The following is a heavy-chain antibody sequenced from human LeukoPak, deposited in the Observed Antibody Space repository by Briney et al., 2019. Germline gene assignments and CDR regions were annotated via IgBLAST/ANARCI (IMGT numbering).Heavy chain of an antibody. V-gene: IGHV3-53*01. CDR3: ARDTPPDY. CDR2: VSSGGST. J-gene: IGHJ4*02. CDR1: GFTFDDYA. Sequence: GGSLRLSCAASGFTFDDYAMHWVRQAPGKGLEWVSVVSSGGSTYYADSVKGRFIISRDNSKNTLYLQMNSLRAEDTAVYYCARDTPPDYWGQGTLVTVSS.